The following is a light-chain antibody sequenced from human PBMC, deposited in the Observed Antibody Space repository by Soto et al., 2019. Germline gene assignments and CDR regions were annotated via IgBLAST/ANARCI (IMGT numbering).Light chain of an antibody. J-gene: IGKJ5*01. CDR2: LGS. CDR3: MQALHTPLT. Sequence: DIVMTQSPLSLPVTPGEPASISCRSSQSLLHSNGYNYLDWYLQKPGQSPQLLIYLGSNRASGVPYRFSGTGSGTDFTLKISRVEAEDVGVYYCMQALHTPLTFGHGTRLE. CDR1: QSLLHSNGYNY. V-gene: IGKV2-28*01.